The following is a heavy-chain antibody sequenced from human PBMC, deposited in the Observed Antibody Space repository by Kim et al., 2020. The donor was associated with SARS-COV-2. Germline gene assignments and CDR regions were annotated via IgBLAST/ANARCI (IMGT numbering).Heavy chain of an antibody. CDR1: GFTFSSYS. J-gene: IGHJ6*02. D-gene: IGHD4-17*01. CDR2: ISSSSSTI. CDR3: ASPAKYGDYYGTYYYYGMDV. Sequence: GGSLRLSCAASGFTFSSYSMNWVRQAPGKGLEWVSYISSSSSTIYYADSVKGRFTISRDNAKNSLYLQMNSLRDEDTAVYYCASPAKYGDYYGTYYYYGMDVWGQGTTVTVSS. V-gene: IGHV3-48*02.